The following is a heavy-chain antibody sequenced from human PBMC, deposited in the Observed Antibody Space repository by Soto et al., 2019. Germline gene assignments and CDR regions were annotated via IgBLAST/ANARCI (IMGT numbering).Heavy chain of an antibody. Sequence: GGSLRLSCSASGFTFSSYAMHWVRQAPGKGLEYVSAISSNGGSTYYADSVKGRFTISRDNSKNTLYLQMSSLRAEDTAVYYCVKDLRAVAGYSPLLFDYWGQGTLVTVSS. J-gene: IGHJ4*02. CDR1: GFTFSSYA. D-gene: IGHD6-19*01. V-gene: IGHV3-64D*08. CDR2: ISSNGGST. CDR3: VKDLRAVAGYSPLLFDY.